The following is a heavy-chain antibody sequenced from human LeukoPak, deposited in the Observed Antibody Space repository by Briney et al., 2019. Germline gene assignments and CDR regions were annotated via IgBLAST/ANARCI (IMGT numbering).Heavy chain of an antibody. D-gene: IGHD6-13*01. V-gene: IGHV1-2*02. CDR3: ARKGSTPRRWFDP. CDR2: INPNSGGT. J-gene: IGHJ5*02. Sequence: ASVKFSFKATGYTCTGYYMHGVRQASGQGLEWMGWINPNSGGTNYAQKFQGRVTMTRDTSISTAYMELSRLRSDDTAVYYCARKGSTPRRWFDPWGQGTLVTVSS. CDR1: GYTCTGYY.